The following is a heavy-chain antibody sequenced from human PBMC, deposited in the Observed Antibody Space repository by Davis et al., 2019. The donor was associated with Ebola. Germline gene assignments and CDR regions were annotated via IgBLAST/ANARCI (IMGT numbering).Heavy chain of an antibody. V-gene: IGHV3-23*01. CDR2: ISSTSRST. CDR1: SFTFSNYA. Sequence: PGGSLRLSCAASSFTFSNYAMSWVRQAPGKGLEWVSTISSTSRSTYYADSVEGRLTISRDNSKNTLFLQMNSLRAEDTAIYYCAKAFHDFWSGYYDYWGQGTLVTVSS. D-gene: IGHD3-3*01. J-gene: IGHJ4*02. CDR3: AKAFHDFWSGYYDY.